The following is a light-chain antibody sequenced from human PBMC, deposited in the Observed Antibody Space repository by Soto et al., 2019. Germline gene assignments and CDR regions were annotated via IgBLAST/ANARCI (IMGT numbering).Light chain of an antibody. CDR1: QSISSY. Sequence: DIQMTQSPSSLSASVGDRVTITCRASQSISSYLNWYQQKPGKAPKLLIYAASSLQSGVPSRFSGSGSGTEFTLTISSLQPDDFATYYCQQYNSQWTFGQGTKVDI. V-gene: IGKV1-39*01. CDR2: AAS. CDR3: QQYNSQWT. J-gene: IGKJ1*01.